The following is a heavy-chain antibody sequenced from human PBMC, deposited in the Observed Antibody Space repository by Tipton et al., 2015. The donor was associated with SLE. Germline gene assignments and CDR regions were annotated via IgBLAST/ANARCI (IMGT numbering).Heavy chain of an antibody. V-gene: IGHV4-34*01. D-gene: IGHD4-11*01. CDR3: ARVTDYSGMDV. CDR2: IYHSGST. Sequence: GSLRLSCAVDSGSFSGYYWNWIRQPPGKGLEWIGSIYHSGSTYYKASLNSRVTISVDTSKNQFSLKLYSVTAADTAVYYYARVTDYSGMDVWGQGTTVTVSS. J-gene: IGHJ6*02. CDR1: SGSFSGYY.